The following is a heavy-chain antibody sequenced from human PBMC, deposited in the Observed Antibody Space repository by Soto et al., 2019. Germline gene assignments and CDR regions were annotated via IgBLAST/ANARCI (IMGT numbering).Heavy chain of an antibody. D-gene: IGHD6-13*01. CDR1: GFIFSSYW. V-gene: IGHV3-7*01. CDR3: ARDLSGVSSSWYLNWFDP. CDR2: MNEYGSER. J-gene: IGHJ5*02. Sequence: GSLRLSCSASGFIFSSYWMSWLRQAPGKGLEWVASMNEYGSERYYVDSVKGRFTISRDNAKNSLYLQMNSLRAEDTAVYYCARDLSGVSSSWYLNWFDPWGQGTLVTVSS.